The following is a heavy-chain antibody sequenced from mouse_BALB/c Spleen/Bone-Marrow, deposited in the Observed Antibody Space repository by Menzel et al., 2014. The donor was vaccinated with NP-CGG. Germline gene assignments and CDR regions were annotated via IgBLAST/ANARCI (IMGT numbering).Heavy chain of an antibody. CDR2: INPDNDGT. J-gene: IGHJ4*01. CDR3: ARTMIYFYAMDY. D-gene: IGHD2-4*01. CDR1: GYTFTSFV. V-gene: IGHV1-14*01. Sequence: VQLQQSGPELVKPGASVKVSRKASGYTFTSFVMHWVKQKPGQGLEWIGYINPDNDGTKYNEKFKGKATLTSDKSSTTAYMELSSLTSEDSAVYYCARTMIYFYAMDYWGQGTSVTVSS.